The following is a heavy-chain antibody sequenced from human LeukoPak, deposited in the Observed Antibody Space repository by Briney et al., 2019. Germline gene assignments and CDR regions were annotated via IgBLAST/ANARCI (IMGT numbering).Heavy chain of an antibody. CDR2: ITYSGST. CDR1: GGSISSSTYY. Sequence: KPPETLSLTCTVSGGSISSSTYYWAWIRQSPGKGLEWIGSITYSGSTYYNPSLESRVTISVDTSKNQFSLRLISVTAVDTAVYYCARQGVGATDCWGQGTLVTVSS. CDR3: ARQGVGATDC. J-gene: IGHJ4*02. D-gene: IGHD1-26*01. V-gene: IGHV4-39*01.